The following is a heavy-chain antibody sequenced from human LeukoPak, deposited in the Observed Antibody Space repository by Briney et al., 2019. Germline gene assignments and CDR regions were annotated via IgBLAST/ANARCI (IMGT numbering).Heavy chain of an antibody. CDR3: ARGGYGPGSHYRY. V-gene: IGHV4-34*01. CDR1: AGSFTGYY. Sequence: SETLSLSCAATAGSFTGYYLSWIRQPPGKGLEWVGEIGHTGCIRYNPSLRNGRPTSVDTFTNQFSLMLRSVTAADRAVFYCARGGYGPGSHYRYWGQGTLVTVSS. D-gene: IGHD3-10*01. CDR2: IGHTGCI. J-gene: IGHJ4*02.